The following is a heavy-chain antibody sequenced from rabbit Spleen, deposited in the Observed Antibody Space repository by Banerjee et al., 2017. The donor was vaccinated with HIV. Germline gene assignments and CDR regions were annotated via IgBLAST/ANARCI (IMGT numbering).Heavy chain of an antibody. Sequence: QEQLEESGGDLVKPEGSLTLTCTASGFSFSSSYWICWVRQAPGKGLEWIGCIYTGSGTTYYASWVNGRFTISRHNAQNTLYLQLNSLTAADTATYFCVRDEAGYAGYGPYYFNLWGQGTLVTVS. J-gene: IGHJ4*01. V-gene: IGHV1S45*01. CDR1: GFSFSSSYW. D-gene: IGHD7-1*01. CDR2: IYTGSGTT. CDR3: VRDEAGYAGYGPYYFNL.